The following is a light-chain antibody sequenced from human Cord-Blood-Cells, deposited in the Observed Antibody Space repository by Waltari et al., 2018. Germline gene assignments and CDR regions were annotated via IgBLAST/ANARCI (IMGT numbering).Light chain of an antibody. CDR2: DAS. V-gene: IGKV1-33*01. J-gene: IGKJ2*01. CDR3: QQYDNLPPLMYT. Sequence: DIQMTQSPSSLSASVGDRVTITCQASQDISNYLNWYQQKPGKAPKLLIYDASNLETGVPSRISGSGSGTDFTFTISSLQPEDIATYYCQQYDNLPPLMYTFGQGTKLEIK. CDR1: QDISNY.